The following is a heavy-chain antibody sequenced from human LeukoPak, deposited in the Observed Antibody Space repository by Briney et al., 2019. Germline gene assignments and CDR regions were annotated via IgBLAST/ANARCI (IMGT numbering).Heavy chain of an antibody. CDR1: GGSISRGGFS. CDR3: ARDGEYTSGSPAEYFQY. Sequence: SETLSLTCAVSGGSISRGGFSWSWIRQPLGKGLEWIGYIYDSATTYYNPALQSRVAISPDKSQSQISLKLSSVTAADTAVYYCARDGEYTSGSPAEYFQYWGQGILVTVSS. J-gene: IGHJ1*01. D-gene: IGHD3-22*01. CDR2: IYDSATT. V-gene: IGHV4-30-2*01.